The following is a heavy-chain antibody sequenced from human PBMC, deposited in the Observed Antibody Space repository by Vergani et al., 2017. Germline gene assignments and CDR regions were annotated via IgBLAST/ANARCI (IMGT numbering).Heavy chain of an antibody. CDR3: YTDYHDY. Sequence: EVELVETGGGLIQAGGSLRLSCEASGFIVSSYYMSWVRQAPGKGLEWIGRIRSKNDGGTADYAAPLKGRFTISRDDSKDSAFLLVNNLKTEDTAVYFCYTDYHDYWGQGTLVTVSS. D-gene: IGHD2-2*02. CDR2: IRSKNDGGTA. J-gene: IGHJ4*02. V-gene: IGHV3-15*01. CDR1: GFIVSSYY.